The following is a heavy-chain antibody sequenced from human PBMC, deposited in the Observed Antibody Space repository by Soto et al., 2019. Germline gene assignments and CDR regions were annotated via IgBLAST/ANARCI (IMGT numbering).Heavy chain of an antibody. D-gene: IGHD6-19*01. J-gene: IGHJ3*02. V-gene: IGHV3-23*01. CDR1: GFTVSSYA. Sequence: EVQLLESGGGLIQHGGSLRLSCAASGFTVSSYAMSWVRHAPGKGLEWVSAISGNGGTAYYADSVKGRFTFSRDNSKNTLYLQMNSLRAEDTAVYYCAKTANGWFSAFDIWGQGTMVTVSS. CDR2: ISGNGGTA. CDR3: AKTANGWFSAFDI.